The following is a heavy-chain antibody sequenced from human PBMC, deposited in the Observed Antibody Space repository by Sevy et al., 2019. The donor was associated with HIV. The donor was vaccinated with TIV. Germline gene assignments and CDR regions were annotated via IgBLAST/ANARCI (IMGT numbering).Heavy chain of an antibody. CDR3: ARVRSGTSYNYYYMDV. Sequence: GGSLRLSCAASGFTFSDHYMDWVRQAPGKGLEWDGRTRGKANSYTTEYAASVKGRFTISRDDSKNSLFLQMNSLKTEDTAVYYCARVRSGTSYNYYYMDVWGKGTTVTVSS. J-gene: IGHJ6*03. V-gene: IGHV3-72*01. D-gene: IGHD1-26*01. CDR2: TRGKANSYTT. CDR1: GFTFSDHY.